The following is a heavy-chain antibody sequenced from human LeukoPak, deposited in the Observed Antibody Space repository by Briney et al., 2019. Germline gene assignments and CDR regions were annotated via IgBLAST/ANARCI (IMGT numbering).Heavy chain of an antibody. CDR3: ARGWTPNHHTAMSY. Sequence: PSETLSLTCTVPGGSIINYYWSWIRQPPGKGLEWIGYIFDFGSTNYNPSLKSRVTISVDTSKNQFSLKLSSVTAADTAVYYCARGWTPNHHTAMSYWGEGTLVTVSS. D-gene: IGHD5-18*01. CDR1: GGSIINYY. V-gene: IGHV4-59*01. J-gene: IGHJ4*02. CDR2: IFDFGST.